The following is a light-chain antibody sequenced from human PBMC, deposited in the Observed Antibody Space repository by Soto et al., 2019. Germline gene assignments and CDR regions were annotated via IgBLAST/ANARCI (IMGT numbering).Light chain of an antibody. CDR1: SSDIGAYNY. V-gene: IGLV2-14*01. Sequence: QSALTQPASVSGSPGQSITISCTGTSSDIGAYNYVSWYQQHPGKAPKLMIYDVSNRPSGISNRFSGSKSGNRASLTISGLQAEDEAAYYCCSYTSSSALVFGAGTKLTVL. CDR2: DVS. CDR3: CSYTSSSALV. J-gene: IGLJ1*01.